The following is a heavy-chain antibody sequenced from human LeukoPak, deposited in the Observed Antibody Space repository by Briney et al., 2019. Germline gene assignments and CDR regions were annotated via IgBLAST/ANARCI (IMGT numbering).Heavy chain of an antibody. CDR1: GFTFSSYW. CDR3: ARVGSSSWSDYYYYYMDV. Sequence: PGGSLRLSCAASGFTFSSYWMSWVRQAPGKGLEWVANIKQDGSEKYYVDSVKGRFTISRDNAKNSLYLQMNSLRAEDTAVYYCARVGSSSWSDYYYYYMDVWGKGTTVTISS. D-gene: IGHD6-13*01. J-gene: IGHJ6*03. CDR2: IKQDGSEK. V-gene: IGHV3-7*01.